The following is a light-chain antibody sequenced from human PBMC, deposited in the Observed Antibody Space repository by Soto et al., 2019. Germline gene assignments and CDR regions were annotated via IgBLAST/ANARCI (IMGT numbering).Light chain of an antibody. Sequence: EIVLTRSPGTLSLSPGERATLSCRASQSVSSTYLIWYQQKPGQAPRLLIYDAINRATGIPGRFRGSGSGTDFTLTISSLQPEDVATYFCQQYNNYPRTFGQGTKVDIK. J-gene: IGKJ1*01. CDR2: DAI. CDR3: QQYNNYPRT. V-gene: IGKV3-20*01. CDR1: QSVSSTY.